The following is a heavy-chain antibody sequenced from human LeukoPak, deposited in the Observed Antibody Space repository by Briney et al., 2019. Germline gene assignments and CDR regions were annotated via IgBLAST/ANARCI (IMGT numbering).Heavy chain of an antibody. CDR3: ARVVVGATTEGASYYYYYYMDV. V-gene: IGHV1-69*13. CDR1: GGTFSSYA. D-gene: IGHD1-26*01. J-gene: IGHJ6*03. CDR2: IIPIFGTA. Sequence: ASVKVSCKASGGTFSSYAISWVRQAPGQGLEWMGGIIPIFGTANYAQKFQGRVTITADESTSTAYMELSSLRSEDTAVYYCARVVVGATTEGASYYYYYYMDVWGKGTTVTVSS.